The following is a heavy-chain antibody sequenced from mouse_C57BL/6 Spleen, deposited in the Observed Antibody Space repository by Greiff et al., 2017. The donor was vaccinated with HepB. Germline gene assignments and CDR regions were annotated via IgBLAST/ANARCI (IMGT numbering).Heavy chain of an antibody. CDR1: GYAFSSYW. V-gene: IGHV1-80*01. Sequence: VQLQQSGAELVKPGASVKISCKASGYAFSSYWMNWVKQRPGKGLEWIGQIYPGDGDTNYNGKFKGKATLTADKSSSTAYMQLSSLTSEDSAVYFSARNTYGSSSCDYWGQGTTLTVSS. D-gene: IGHD1-1*01. CDR2: IYPGDGDT. J-gene: IGHJ2*01. CDR3: ARNTYGSSSCDY.